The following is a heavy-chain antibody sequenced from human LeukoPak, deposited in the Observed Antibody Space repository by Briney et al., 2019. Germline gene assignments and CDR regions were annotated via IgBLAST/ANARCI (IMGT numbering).Heavy chain of an antibody. CDR1: GFTFSTYA. V-gene: IGHV3-23*01. J-gene: IGHJ4*02. Sequence: GGSLRLSCVASGFTFSTYAMSWVRQAPGKGLEWVAVITGGADSTSYADSVKGRFTISRDNAKNTLYLQMNSLRADDTAVYFCAKRGVVIRVFLVGFHKEAYYFDSWGQGALVTVSS. CDR3: AKRGVVIRVFLVGFHKEAYYFDS. CDR2: ITGGADST. D-gene: IGHD3-10*01.